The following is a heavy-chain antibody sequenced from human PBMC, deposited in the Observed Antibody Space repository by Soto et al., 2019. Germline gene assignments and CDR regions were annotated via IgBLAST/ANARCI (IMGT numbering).Heavy chain of an antibody. CDR1: GFTVSSNY. CDR3: ARDDPHYYHRDV. CDR2: IYSGGST. J-gene: IGHJ6*03. V-gene: IGHV3-66*01. Sequence: EVQLVESGGGLVQPGGSLRLSCAASGFTVSSNYMSWVRQAPGKGLEWVSVIYSGGSTYYADSVKGRFKISRDNSKNTLDLQMNSLRAEDTAVYYCARDDPHYYHRDVWGKGTTVTASS.